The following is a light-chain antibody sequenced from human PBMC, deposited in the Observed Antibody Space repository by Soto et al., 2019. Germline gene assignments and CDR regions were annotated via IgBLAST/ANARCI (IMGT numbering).Light chain of an antibody. V-gene: IGLV2-14*01. CDR2: EVR. J-gene: IGLJ3*02. CDR1: SSDVGSYNY. CDR3: LSYTSANTRV. Sequence: QSALTQPASVSGSPGQSITISCTGTSSDVGSYNYVSWYQQHPGKAPKLMIYEVRNRPSGVSNRFTGSKSGNTASLTISGLQPEDEADYYCLSYTSANTRVFGGGTKVTVL.